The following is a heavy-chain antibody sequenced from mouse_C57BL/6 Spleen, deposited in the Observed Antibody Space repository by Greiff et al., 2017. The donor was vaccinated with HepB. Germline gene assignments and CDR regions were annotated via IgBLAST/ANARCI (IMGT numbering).Heavy chain of an antibody. V-gene: IGHV14-4*01. CDR1: GFNIKDDY. J-gene: IGHJ4*01. Sequence: EVQLQQSGAELVRPGASVKLSCTASGFNIKDDYMHWVKQRPEQGLEWIGWIDPENGDTEYASKFQGKATITADTSSNTAYLQLSSLTSDDTAVYYCTTRLRRGGYYAMDYWGQGTSVTVSS. CDR2: IDPENGDT. D-gene: IGHD2-2*01. CDR3: TTRLRRGGYYAMDY.